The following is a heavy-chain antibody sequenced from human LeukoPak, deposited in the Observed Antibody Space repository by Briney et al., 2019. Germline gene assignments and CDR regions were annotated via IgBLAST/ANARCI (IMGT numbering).Heavy chain of an antibody. Sequence: PGGSLRLSCAASGFTFSSYWMHWVRQAPGKGLVWVSRINPDGSNTRYADSVKGRFTISRDNAKNTLYLQMNSLRAEDTNIYYCVREDSSGYHLPLFDYWGQGTLVTVPS. CDR1: GFTFSSYW. CDR3: VREDSSGYHLPLFDY. V-gene: IGHV3-74*01. D-gene: IGHD3-22*01. J-gene: IGHJ4*02. CDR2: INPDGSNT.